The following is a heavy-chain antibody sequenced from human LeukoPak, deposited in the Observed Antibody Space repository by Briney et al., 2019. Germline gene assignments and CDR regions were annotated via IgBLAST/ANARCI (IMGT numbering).Heavy chain of an antibody. V-gene: IGHV3-66*01. CDR1: GFTVSSNY. Sequence: PGGSLRLSRAASGFTVSSNYMSWVRQAPGKGLEWVSVIYGGGNAYYADSVKGRFTISRDNSKNTLYLEMNSLRAEDTAVYYRARESSGNYFRNWGQGTLVTVSS. D-gene: IGHD1-26*01. CDR2: IYGGGNA. CDR3: ARESSGNYFRN. J-gene: IGHJ1*01.